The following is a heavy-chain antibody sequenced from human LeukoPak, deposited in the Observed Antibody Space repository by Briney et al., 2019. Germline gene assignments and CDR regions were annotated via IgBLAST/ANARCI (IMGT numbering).Heavy chain of an antibody. V-gene: IGHV1-69*05. J-gene: IGHJ6*03. CDR2: IIPIFGTT. Sequence: SVKVSCKASGGTFSSYAISWVRQAPGQGLEWMGGIIPIFGTTNYAQKFQGRVTITTDESTSTAYMELSSLRSEDTAVYYCARGGRDSNSYYYYMVVWGKGTTVTVSS. CDR3: ARGGRDSNSYYYYMVV. CDR1: GGTFSSYA. D-gene: IGHD2-21*02.